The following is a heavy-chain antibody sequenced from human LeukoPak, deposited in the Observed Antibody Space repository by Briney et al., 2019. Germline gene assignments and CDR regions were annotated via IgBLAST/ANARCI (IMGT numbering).Heavy chain of an antibody. CDR2: IYYSGST. J-gene: IGHJ4*02. CDR3: ATNYDYVWGSFGY. V-gene: IGHV4-59*01. Sequence: SETLSLTCTVSGGSISSYYWSWIRQPPGKGLEWIGYIYYSGSTNYNPSLKCRVTISVDTSKNQFSLKLSSVTAADTAVYYCATNYDYVWGSFGYWGQGTLVTVSS. D-gene: IGHD3-16*01. CDR1: GGSISSYY.